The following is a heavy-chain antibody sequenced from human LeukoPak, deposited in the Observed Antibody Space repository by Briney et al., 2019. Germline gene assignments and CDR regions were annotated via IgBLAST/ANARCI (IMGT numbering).Heavy chain of an antibody. CDR1: GFTFSSYS. CDR2: ISSSSSTI. CDR3: ASSYCSSTSCSPFDY. Sequence: GGSLRLSCAASGFTFSSYSMNWVRQAPGKGLEWVSYISSSSSTIYYADSVKGRFTISRDNAKNSLYLQMNSLRAEDTAVYYCASSYCSSTSCSPFDYWGQGTLVTVSS. D-gene: IGHD2-2*01. J-gene: IGHJ4*02. V-gene: IGHV3-48*01.